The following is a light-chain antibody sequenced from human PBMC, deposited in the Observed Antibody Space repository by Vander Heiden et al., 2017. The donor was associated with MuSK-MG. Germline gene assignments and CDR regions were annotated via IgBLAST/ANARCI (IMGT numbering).Light chain of an antibody. CDR2: YAS. CDR1: QSIGSS. CDR3: QRCRTLRNN. V-gene: IGKV6-21*01. J-gene: IGKJ4*01. Sequence: EIVLTQSPDFQSVTPKEKVTITCRASQSIGSSLHWYQQKPDQSPKLLIKYASQSFSGVPSRFSGSASATDFTLSIKILDAEDATTYYCQRCRTLRNNFGGGTKLEIK.